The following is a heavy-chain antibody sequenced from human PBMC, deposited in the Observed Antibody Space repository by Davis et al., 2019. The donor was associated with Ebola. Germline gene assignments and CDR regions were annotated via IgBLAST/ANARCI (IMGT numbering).Heavy chain of an antibody. D-gene: IGHD2-21*01. CDR1: GGSISSSSYY. Sequence: PSETLSLTCTVSGGSISSSSYYWGWIRQPPGKGLEWIGSIYYSGSTYYNPSLKSRVTISVDTSKNQFSLKLSSVTAADTAVYYCARRPGYSTPDDAFDIWGQGTMVTVSS. CDR3: ARRPGYSTPDDAFDI. V-gene: IGHV4-39*01. CDR2: IYYSGST. J-gene: IGHJ3*02.